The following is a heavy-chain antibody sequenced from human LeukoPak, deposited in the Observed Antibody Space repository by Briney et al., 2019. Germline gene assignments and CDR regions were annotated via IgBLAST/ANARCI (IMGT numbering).Heavy chain of an antibody. V-gene: IGHV3-64*01. J-gene: IGHJ3*02. Sequence: GGSLRLSCAASGFTFSDFAMHWVRQAPGKQLEYVSAICSNGGCTYYANSVKGRFTIFRDNSKNTLYLQMGSLRAEDMAVYYCARDRDYDSSGYYYSCAFDIWGQGTMVTVSS. CDR2: ICSNGGCT. D-gene: IGHD3-22*01. CDR3: ARDRDYDSSGYYYSCAFDI. CDR1: GFTFSDFA.